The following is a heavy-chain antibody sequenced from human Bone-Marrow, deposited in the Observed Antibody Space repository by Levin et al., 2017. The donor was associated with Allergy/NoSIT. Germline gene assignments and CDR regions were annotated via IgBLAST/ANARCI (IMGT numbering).Heavy chain of an antibody. J-gene: IGHJ4*02. CDR1: GFTFSSYA. D-gene: IGHD6-13*01. Sequence: GESLKISCAASGFTFSSYAMSWVRQAPGKGLEWVSAISGSGGSTYYADSVKGRFTISRDNSKNTLYLQMNSLRAEDTAVYYCAKRLGWQQLEYWGQGTLVTVSS. V-gene: IGHV3-23*01. CDR3: AKRLGWQQLEY. CDR2: ISGSGGST.